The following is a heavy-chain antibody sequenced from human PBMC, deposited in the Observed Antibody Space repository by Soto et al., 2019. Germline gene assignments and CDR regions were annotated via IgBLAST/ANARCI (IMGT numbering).Heavy chain of an antibody. J-gene: IGHJ6*03. CDR2: INHLGSI. Sequence: SETLSLPCVVSGGSLSEYFWSWIRQPPGKALEWIGEINHLGSINYNPSLKSRVTMSVDTSKNQFSLTLNSVTAADTATYYCARGGISHWAYFYYMDVWDRGTTVTVSS. D-gene: IGHD2-21*01. CDR1: GGSLSEYF. CDR3: ARGGISHWAYFYYMDV. V-gene: IGHV4-34*01.